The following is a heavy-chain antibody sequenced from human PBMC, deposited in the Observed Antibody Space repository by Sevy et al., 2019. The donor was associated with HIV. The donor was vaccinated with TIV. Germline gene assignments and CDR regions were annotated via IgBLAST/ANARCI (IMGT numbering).Heavy chain of an antibody. CDR3: STPTPLSRNSDSSNYAPLDN. CDR2: IKSRSNTYAT. V-gene: IGHV3-73*01. D-gene: IGHD3-22*01. Sequence: GGSLRLSCAASGFDFSDSSMHWVRQASGKGLEWIGLIKSRSNTYATAYAASVNGRFNISRDDSRDTSYLQMTSLKTADTAVYYCSTPTPLSRNSDSSNYAPLDNWGQGTQVTVSS. CDR1: GFDFSDSS. J-gene: IGHJ4*02.